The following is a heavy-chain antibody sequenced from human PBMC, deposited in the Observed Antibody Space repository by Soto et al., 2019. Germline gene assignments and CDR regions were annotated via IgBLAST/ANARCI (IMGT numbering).Heavy chain of an antibody. CDR3: ARDEQTYYYGSSFDP. D-gene: IGHD3-10*01. J-gene: IGHJ5*02. Sequence: PSETLSLTCTVSGCSISSGDYYWSWIRQPPGKGLEWIGYIYYSGSTYYNPSLKSRVTISVDTSKNQFSLKLSSVTAADTAVYYCARDEQTYYYGSSFDPWGQGTLVTVSS. CDR2: IYYSGST. V-gene: IGHV4-30-4*01. CDR1: GCSISSGDYY.